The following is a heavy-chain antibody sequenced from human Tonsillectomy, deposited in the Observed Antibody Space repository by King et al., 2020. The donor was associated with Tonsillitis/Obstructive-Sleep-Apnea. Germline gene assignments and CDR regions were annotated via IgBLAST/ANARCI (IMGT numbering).Heavy chain of an antibody. CDR2: IDPSDSYT. V-gene: IGHV5-10-1*01. J-gene: IGHJ5*02. D-gene: IGHD3-3*01. Sequence: QLVKSGAEVKKPGESLRISCKGSGYSFTSYWISWVRQMPGKGLEWMGRIDPSDSYTNYSPSFQGHVTISADKSISTAYLQWSSLKASDTAMYYCARTLYDFWSGYYTPNWFDPWGQGTLVTVSS. CDR1: GYSFTSYW. CDR3: ARTLYDFWSGYYTPNWFDP.